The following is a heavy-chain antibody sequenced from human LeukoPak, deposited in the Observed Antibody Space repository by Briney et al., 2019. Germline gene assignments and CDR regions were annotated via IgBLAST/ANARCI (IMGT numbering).Heavy chain of an antibody. CDR3: ARRSGYSYGYDY. Sequence: GGSLRLSCAASGFTFSSYAMHWVRLAAGKGLEYVSAISSNGGSTYYANSVKGRFTISRDNSKNTLYLQMGSLRAEDMAVYYCARRSGYSYGYDYWGQGTLVTVSS. D-gene: IGHD5-18*01. CDR2: ISSNGGST. V-gene: IGHV3-64*01. CDR1: GFTFSSYA. J-gene: IGHJ4*02.